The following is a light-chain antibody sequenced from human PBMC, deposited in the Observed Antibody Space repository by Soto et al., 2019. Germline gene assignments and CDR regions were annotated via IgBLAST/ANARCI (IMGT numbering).Light chain of an antibody. CDR1: SSDIDAYNY. J-gene: IGLJ1*01. Sequence: QSALAQPASVSGSPGQSITTSCTGSSSDIDAYNYVSWYQQHPGKAPKLMISEVSNRPSGVSNRFSGSKSGNTASLTISGLQPEDEADYYCSSYTTSVTLLYVFGTGTKVTVL. CDR2: EVS. V-gene: IGLV2-14*01. CDR3: SSYTTSVTLLYV.